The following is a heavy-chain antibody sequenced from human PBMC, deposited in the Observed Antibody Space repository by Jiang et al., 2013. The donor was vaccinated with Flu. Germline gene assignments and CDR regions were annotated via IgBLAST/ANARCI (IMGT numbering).Heavy chain of an antibody. CDR3: ARVDGYDILTGDLDY. J-gene: IGHJ4*02. Sequence: GAEVKKPGASVKVSCKASGYTFTGYYMHWVRQAPGQGLEWMGWINPNSGGTNYAQKFQGRVTMTRDTSISTAYMELSRLRSDDTAVYYCARVDGYDILTGDLDYWGQGTLVTVSS. CDR1: GYTFTGYY. V-gene: IGHV1-2*02. CDR2: INPNSGGT. D-gene: IGHD3-9*01.